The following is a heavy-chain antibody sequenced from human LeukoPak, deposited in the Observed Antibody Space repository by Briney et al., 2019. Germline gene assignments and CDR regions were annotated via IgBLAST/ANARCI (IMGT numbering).Heavy chain of an antibody. Sequence: ASVTVCFTASAYTFTVYYMHWLRQAPGQGKELIGWINPNSGGTNYAQKFQGRVTMTREASISTAYMERSRLRSDDTAVYYCAIDDDYGGNKPPGHWGQGTLVTVSS. CDR3: AIDDDYGGNKPPGH. V-gene: IGHV1-2*02. D-gene: IGHD4-23*01. CDR1: AYTFTVYY. CDR2: INPNSGGT. J-gene: IGHJ4*02.